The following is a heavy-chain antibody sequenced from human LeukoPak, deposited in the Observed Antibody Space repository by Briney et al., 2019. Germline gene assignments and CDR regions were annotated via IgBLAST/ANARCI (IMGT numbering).Heavy chain of an antibody. CDR3: ARHYYGSGSYPFDY. D-gene: IGHD3-10*01. CDR2: IYTSGST. CDR1: GGSISSYY. J-gene: IGHJ4*02. V-gene: IGHV4-4*07. Sequence: SETLSLTCTVSGGSISSYYWSWIRQPAGKGLEWIGRIYTSGSTNYNPSLKSRVTISVDTSKNQFSLKLSSVTAADTAVFFCARHYYGSGSYPFDYWGQGSLVTVSP.